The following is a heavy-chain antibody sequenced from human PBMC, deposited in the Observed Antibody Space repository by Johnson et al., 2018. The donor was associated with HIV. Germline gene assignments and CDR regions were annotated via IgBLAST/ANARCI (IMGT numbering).Heavy chain of an antibody. V-gene: IGHV3-30*19. J-gene: IGHJ3*01. CDR1: GFTFSSYG. Sequence: QVQLVESGGGVVQPWGSLRLSCAASGFTFSSYGMHWVRQAPGKGLEWVAVISYDGSNKYYADSVKGRFTISRDNAKNSLYLQMNSLRAEDTAVYYCAREGVAVAGTPDALDLWGQGTMVIVSS. D-gene: IGHD6-19*01. CDR2: ISYDGSNK. CDR3: AREGVAVAGTPDALDL.